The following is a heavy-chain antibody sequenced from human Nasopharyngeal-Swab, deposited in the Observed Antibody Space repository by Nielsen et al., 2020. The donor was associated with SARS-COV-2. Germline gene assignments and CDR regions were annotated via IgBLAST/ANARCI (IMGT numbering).Heavy chain of an antibody. J-gene: IGHJ4*02. Sequence: SVKVSCRASGGTFSSYAISWVRQAPGQGLEWMGGIIPIFGTANYAQKFQGRVTITADESTSTAYMELSSLRSEDTAVYYCARAGYCSSTSCDTTDYWGQGTLVTVSS. V-gene: IGHV1-69*13. CDR1: GGTFSSYA. D-gene: IGHD2-2*02. CDR3: ARAGYCSSTSCDTTDY. CDR2: IIPIFGTA.